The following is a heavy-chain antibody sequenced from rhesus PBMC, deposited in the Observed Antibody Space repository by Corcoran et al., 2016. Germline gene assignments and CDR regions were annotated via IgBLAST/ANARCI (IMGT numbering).Heavy chain of an antibody. D-gene: IGHD5-24*01. Sequence: QVQLQESGPGLVKPSETLSLTCAVSGGSISVSYYWIWIRQLPGTGLEWIGNTYGNSASTYYNPSLKSRVTISKDTSKNHFFLKVSSVTAAGTTIYYCATDSGYRSGYNRFDVWGAGVLVTVSS. CDR3: ATDSGYRSGYNRFDV. CDR1: GGSISVSYY. CDR2: TYGNSAST. V-gene: IGHV4S9*01. J-gene: IGHJ5-1*01.